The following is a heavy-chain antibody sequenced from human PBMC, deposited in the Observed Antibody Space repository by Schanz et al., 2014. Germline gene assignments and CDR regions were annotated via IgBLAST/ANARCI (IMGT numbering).Heavy chain of an antibody. J-gene: IGHJ2*01. CDR3: AKDLGVDCGDGCFNWYFDL. D-gene: IGHD2-21*02. V-gene: IGHV3-23*01. CDR2: INTGVNT. CDR1: GLIFSNYV. Sequence: EVQLLESGGGLVQPGGSLKLSCAASGLIFSNYVMSWVRQAPGKGLEWVSAINTGVNTYYADSVRGRFTMSRDNSKNTLYLQMNSLRAGDAAVYFCAKDLGVDCGDGCFNWYFDLWGRGALVTVSS.